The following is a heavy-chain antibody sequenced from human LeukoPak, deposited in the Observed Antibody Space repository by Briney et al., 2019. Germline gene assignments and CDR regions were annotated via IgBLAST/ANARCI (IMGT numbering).Heavy chain of an antibody. D-gene: IGHD6-6*01. CDR2: INPNSGGT. CDR3: ASTARSIAVRFDY. Sequence: VASVKVSCKASGYTFTGYYMHWVRQAPGQGFEWMGWINPNSGGTNYAQKFQGRVTMTRDTSISTAYMELSRLRSDDTAVYYCASTARSIAVRFDYWGQGTLVTVSS. V-gene: IGHV1-2*02. CDR1: GYTFTGYY. J-gene: IGHJ4*02.